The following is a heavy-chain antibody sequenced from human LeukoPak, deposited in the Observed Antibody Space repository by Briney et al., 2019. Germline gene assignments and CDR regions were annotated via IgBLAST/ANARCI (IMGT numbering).Heavy chain of an antibody. V-gene: IGHV3-23*01. CDR2: ISGSGGST. CDR3: AKVDVLMVYATFSSYYFDY. CDR1: GFTFSSYA. J-gene: IGHJ4*02. Sequence: GGSLRLSCAASGFTFSSYAMSWVRQAPGKGLEWVSAISGSGGSTYYADSVKGRFTISRDNSKNTQYLQMNSLRAEDTAVYYCAKVDVLMVYATFSSYYFDYWGQGTLVTVSS. D-gene: IGHD2-8*01.